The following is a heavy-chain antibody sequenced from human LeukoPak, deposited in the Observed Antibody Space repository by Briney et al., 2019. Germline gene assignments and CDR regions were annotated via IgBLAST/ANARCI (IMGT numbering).Heavy chain of an antibody. CDR2: ASGTDGRT. CDR3: ASRGGQSSFDY. V-gene: IGHV3-23*01. D-gene: IGHD2-15*01. J-gene: IGHJ4*02. CDR1: GFTFSSSA. Sequence: GGSLGLSCAASGFTFSSSAMSWVRQAPGKGLEWVSTASGTDGRTYYADSVKGRFAISSDNSKNTLFLQMNSLGAEDTAVYYCASRGGQSSFDYWGQGTLVTVSS.